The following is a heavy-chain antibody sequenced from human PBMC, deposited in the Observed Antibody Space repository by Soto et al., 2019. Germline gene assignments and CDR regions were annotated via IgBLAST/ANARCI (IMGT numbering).Heavy chain of an antibody. CDR3: ARARNPLGDYEYYFDY. CDR2: IYSGGST. J-gene: IGHJ4*02. CDR1: GFTVSSNY. D-gene: IGHD4-17*01. Sequence: GGSLRLSCAASGFTVSSNYMSWVRQAPGKGLEWVSVIYSGGSTYYADSGKGRFTISRDNSKNKRYLQMNSLGAEDTAVYYCARARNPLGDYEYYFDYWGQGTLVTVSS. V-gene: IGHV3-53*01.